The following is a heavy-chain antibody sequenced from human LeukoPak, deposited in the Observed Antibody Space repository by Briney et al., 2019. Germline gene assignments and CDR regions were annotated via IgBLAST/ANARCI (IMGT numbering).Heavy chain of an antibody. J-gene: IGHJ4*02. CDR3: ARGGAAMAIPMDY. D-gene: IGHD5-18*01. V-gene: IGHV4-38-2*01. Sequence: PSETLSLTCAVSGYSISSGYYWGWIRQPPGKGLARIGSISHSGSTYYSPFLNSRLTISVETTNHQFSLKLASVTTPRTSVYYCARGGAAMAIPMDYWGQGTLVSVS. CDR2: ISHSGST. CDR1: GYSISSGYY.